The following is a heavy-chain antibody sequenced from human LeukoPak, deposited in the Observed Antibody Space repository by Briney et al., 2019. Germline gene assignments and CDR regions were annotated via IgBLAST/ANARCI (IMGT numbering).Heavy chain of an antibody. CDR2: IYYSGST. Sequence: SETLSLTCTVSGGSINTYYWSWIRQPPGKGLEWIGYIYYSGSTNYNPSLKSRVTISVDTSKNQFSLKLSSVTAADTAVYYCAGDNVKGLAYCGGDCLNWFDPWGQGTLVTVSS. D-gene: IGHD2-21*01. J-gene: IGHJ5*02. CDR3: AGDNVKGLAYCGGDCLNWFDP. V-gene: IGHV4-59*12. CDR1: GGSINTYY.